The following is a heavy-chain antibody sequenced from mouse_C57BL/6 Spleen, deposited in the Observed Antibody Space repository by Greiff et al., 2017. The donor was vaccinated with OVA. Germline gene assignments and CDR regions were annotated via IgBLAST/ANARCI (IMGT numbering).Heavy chain of an antibody. Sequence: QVQLQQPGAELVKPGASVKMSCKASGYTFTSYWITWVKQRPGQGLEWIGDIYPGSGSTNYNEKFKSKATLTVDTSSSTAYMQLSSLTSEDAAVDDCARSYYGSSLFAYWGQGTLVTVSA. CDR3: ARSYYGSSLFAY. D-gene: IGHD1-1*01. CDR2: IYPGSGST. J-gene: IGHJ3*01. CDR1: GYTFTSYW. V-gene: IGHV1-55*01.